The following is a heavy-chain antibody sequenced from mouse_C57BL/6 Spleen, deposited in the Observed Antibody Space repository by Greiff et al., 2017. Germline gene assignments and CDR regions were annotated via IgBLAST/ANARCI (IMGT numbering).Heavy chain of an antibody. CDR1: GYTFTSYW. V-gene: IGHV1-64*01. J-gene: IGHJ2*01. Sequence: QVQLKESGAELVKPGASVKLSCKASGYTFTSYWMHWVKQRPGQGLEWIGMIHPNSGSTNYNEKFKSKATLTVDKSSSTAYMQLSSLTSEDSAVYYCARRGTSYYSNYVDYWGQGTTLTVSS. CDR2: IHPNSGST. D-gene: IGHD2-5*01. CDR3: ARRGTSYYSNYVDY.